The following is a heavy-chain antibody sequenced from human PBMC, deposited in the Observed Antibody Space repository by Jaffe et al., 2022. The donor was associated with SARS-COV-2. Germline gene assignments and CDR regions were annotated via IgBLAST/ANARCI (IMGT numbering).Heavy chain of an antibody. CDR1: GYTFTSYA. J-gene: IGHJ5*02. D-gene: IGHD3-10*01. Sequence: QVQLVQSGAEVKKPGASVKVSCKASGYTFTSYAMHWVRQAPGQRLEWMGWINAGNGNTKYSQKFQGRVTITRDTSASTAYMELSSLRSEDTAVYYCARNADITMVRGVIIKDLYWFDPWGQGTLVTVSS. V-gene: IGHV1-3*01. CDR2: INAGNGNT. CDR3: ARNADITMVRGVIIKDLYWFDP.